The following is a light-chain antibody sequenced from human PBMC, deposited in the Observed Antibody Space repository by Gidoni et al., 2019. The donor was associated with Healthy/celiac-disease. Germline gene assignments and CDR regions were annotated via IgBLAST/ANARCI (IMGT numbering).Light chain of an antibody. Sequence: DLVMTQSQYCLAGSLGEMATINCKSSQSVLYSSNNKNYLAWYQQKPGQPPKLLIYWASTRESGVPDRFSGSGSGTDFTLTISSLQAEDVAVYYCQQYYSTPMYTFGQGTKLEIK. J-gene: IGKJ2*01. V-gene: IGKV4-1*01. CDR1: QSVLYSSNNKNY. CDR2: WAS. CDR3: QQYYSTPMYT.